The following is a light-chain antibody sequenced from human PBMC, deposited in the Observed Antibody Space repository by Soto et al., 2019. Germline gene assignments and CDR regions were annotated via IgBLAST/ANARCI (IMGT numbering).Light chain of an antibody. J-gene: IGLJ2*01. V-gene: IGLV2-14*03. CDR2: DVT. Sequence: QSALTQPASVSGSPGQSITISCSGTPSDIGAYNYVSWYQHLPGKAPKVIIYDVTNRPSGLSSRFSGSKSGTTASLTISGLQAEDEVNYYCGSYTISSTLMIFGGGTKLTVL. CDR1: PSDIGAYNY. CDR3: GSYTISSTLMI.